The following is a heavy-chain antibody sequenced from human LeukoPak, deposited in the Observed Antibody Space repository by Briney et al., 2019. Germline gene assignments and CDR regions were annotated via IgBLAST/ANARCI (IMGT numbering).Heavy chain of an antibody. V-gene: IGHV1-2*02. D-gene: IGHD3-22*01. Sequence: ASVKVSCKASGYTFTGYYMHWVRQAPGQGLEWVGWINPNSGGTNYAQKFQGRVTMTRDTSISTAYMELSRLRSDDTAVYYCARDYYYDSSGYSSYFDCWGQGTLVTVSS. CDR2: INPNSGGT. CDR1: GYTFTGYY. J-gene: IGHJ4*02. CDR3: ARDYYYDSSGYSSYFDC.